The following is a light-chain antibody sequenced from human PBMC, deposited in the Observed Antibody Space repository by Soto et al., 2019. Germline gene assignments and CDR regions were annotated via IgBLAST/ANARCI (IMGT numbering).Light chain of an antibody. CDR3: QQRSKWPLT. CDR2: DAS. V-gene: IGKV3-11*01. J-gene: IGKJ4*01. CDR1: QSVSSS. Sequence: EIVLTQSPATLSLSPGEGATLSCRASQSVSSSLAWYQQKPGQAPRLLIYDASNRATGIPARFSGSGSGTDFTLTISTLEPEDSAVYYCQQRSKWPLTFGGGTKVEIK.